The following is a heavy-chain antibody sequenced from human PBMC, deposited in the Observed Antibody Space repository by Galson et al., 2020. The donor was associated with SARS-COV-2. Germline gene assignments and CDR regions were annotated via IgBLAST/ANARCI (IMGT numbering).Heavy chain of an antibody. CDR2: IWYDGSNK. V-gene: IGHV3-33*01. J-gene: IGHJ4*02. CDR3: ARGQLGIHYYDSSGYYGGFDY. D-gene: IGHD3-22*01. CDR1: GFTFSSYG. Sequence: TGGSLRLSCAASGFTFSSYGMHWVRQAPGKGLEWVAVIWYDGSNKYYADSVKGRFTISRDNSKNTLYLQMNSLRAEDTAVYYCARGQLGIHYYDSSGYYGGFDYWGQGTLVTVSS.